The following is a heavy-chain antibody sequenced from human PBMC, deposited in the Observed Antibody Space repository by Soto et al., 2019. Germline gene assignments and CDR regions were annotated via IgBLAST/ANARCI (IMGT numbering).Heavy chain of an antibody. CDR3: AKDNGSGCDWLRFCDASAI. V-gene: IGHV3-30*18. CDR1: GFTFSSYG. CDR2: ISDDGSHK. Sequence: QVQLVESGGGVVQPGRSLRLSCAASGFTFSSYGMHWVRQAPGKGLEGVAVISDDGSHKYYADSVKGRLTISRDNSKNTLYLQMNSLRGEDTAVFYCAKDNGSGCDWLRFCDASAIWCQGTMVTVSS. J-gene: IGHJ3*02. D-gene: IGHD5-12*01.